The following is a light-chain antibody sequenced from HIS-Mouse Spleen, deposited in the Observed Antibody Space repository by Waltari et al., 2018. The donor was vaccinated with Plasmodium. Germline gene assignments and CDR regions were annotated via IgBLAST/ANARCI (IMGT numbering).Light chain of an antibody. J-gene: IGLJ3*02. CDR3: YSAADNNLV. CDR1: VLATKY. CDR2: KES. Sequence: SYELTQPSSVSVSPGQTARITCSGDVLATKYARWFQQKPGQAPVLVIYKESERPSGIPERFSGSSSGTTVTLTISGAQVEDEADYYCYSAADNNLVFGGGTKLTVL. V-gene: IGLV3-27*01.